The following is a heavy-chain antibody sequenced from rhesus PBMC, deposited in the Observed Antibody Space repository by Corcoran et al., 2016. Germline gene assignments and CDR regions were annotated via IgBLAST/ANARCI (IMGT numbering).Heavy chain of an antibody. CDR2: IDPSDSDT. CDR1: GYSFTSYW. V-gene: IGHV5-2*01. Sequence: EVQLVQSGAEVKRPGESLKISCKTSGYSFTSYWISWVRQMPGKGLEWRGAIDPSDSDTRYSPSFQGQVTISADKSISTTYLQWSSLKASDSATYYCAKGSYGLDSWGQGVVVTVSS. J-gene: IGHJ6*01. CDR3: AKGSYGLDS.